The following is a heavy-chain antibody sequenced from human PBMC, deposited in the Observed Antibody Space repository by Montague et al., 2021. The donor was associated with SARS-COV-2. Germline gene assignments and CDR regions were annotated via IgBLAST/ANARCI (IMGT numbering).Heavy chain of an antibody. CDR3: ARQGDQLLLEYWFDP. D-gene: IGHD2-2*01. V-gene: IGHV4-39*01. CDR1: GGSISSSSYY. J-gene: IGHJ5*02. CDR2: IYYSGST. Sequence: SETLSLTCTVSGGSISSSSYYWGWIRQPPGKGLEWIGSIYYSGSTYYNPSLKSRVTISVGTSKNQFSLKLSSVTAADTAVYYCARQGDQLLLEYWFDPWGQGTLVAAPS.